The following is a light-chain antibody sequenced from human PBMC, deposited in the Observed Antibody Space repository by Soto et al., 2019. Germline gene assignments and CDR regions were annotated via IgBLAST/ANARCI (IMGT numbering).Light chain of an antibody. V-gene: IGKV2D-29*01. CDR2: EVS. J-gene: IGKJ4*01. CDR3: MQSTYLPLT. CDR1: QSLLHTDGKDH. Sequence: VLSQTPLSLSVTPGQPASISCRSNQSLLHTDGKDHLYWFLQKPGQPPQLLIYEVSNRFSGVTERFSGSGSGTDFTLKISRLEAEDDGVYYYMQSTYLPLTFGGGTKVDIK.